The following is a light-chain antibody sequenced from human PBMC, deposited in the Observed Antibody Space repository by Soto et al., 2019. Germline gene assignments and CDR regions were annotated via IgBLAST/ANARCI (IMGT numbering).Light chain of an antibody. CDR1: QSLLQSDGDYS. Sequence: DIVMTQSPLSLVVTPGEPASISCRSSQSLLQSDGDYSLDWYLQKPGQSPQLLIYLGSNRASGVPDRFSGSGSGTDFTLKISRVEAEDGGVYYCMQALQTPRTFGQGTKVEIK. CDR2: LGS. CDR3: MQALQTPRT. J-gene: IGKJ1*01. V-gene: IGKV2-28*01.